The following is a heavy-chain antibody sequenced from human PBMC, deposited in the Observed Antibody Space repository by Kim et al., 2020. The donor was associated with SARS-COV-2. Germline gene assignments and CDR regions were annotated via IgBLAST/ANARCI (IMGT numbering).Heavy chain of an antibody. D-gene: IGHD6-19*01. J-gene: IGHJ4*02. CDR3: ARGYSSGCPTR. CDR2: VKPLVGTA. CDR1: GGTFSRYA. V-gene: IGHV1-69*11. Sequence: SVKVSCKASGGTFSRYAIIWVRQDPCLGRELRGRVKPLVGTANYAQKLQGRVTITADESTSTAYMSLSSVRSEDTAVYYCARGYSSGCPTRWGQGTLVTVSS.